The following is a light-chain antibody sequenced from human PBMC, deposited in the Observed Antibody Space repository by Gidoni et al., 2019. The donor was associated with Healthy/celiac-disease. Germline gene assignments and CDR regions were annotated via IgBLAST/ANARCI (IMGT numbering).Light chain of an antibody. CDR2: EVS. CDR3: SSYTSSSARV. J-gene: IGLJ3*02. Sequence: QSALTQPAPVSGSPGQSITFSCTRTTSDVGGYNYVSWYQQHPGKAPKLMIYEVSKRPSGVSDRFSGSKSGNTASLTISGLQAEDEADYYCSSYTSSSARVFGGGTKLTVL. CDR1: TSDVGGYNY. V-gene: IGLV2-14*01.